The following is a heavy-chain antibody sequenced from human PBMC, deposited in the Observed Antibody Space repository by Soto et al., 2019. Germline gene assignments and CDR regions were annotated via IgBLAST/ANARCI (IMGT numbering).Heavy chain of an antibody. CDR3: ARAPITMVRGVMIHDAFDI. D-gene: IGHD3-10*01. CDR1: GFTFSSYS. V-gene: IGHV3-21*01. CDR2: ISSSSSYI. J-gene: IGHJ3*02. Sequence: EVQLVESGGGLVKPGGSLRLSCAASGFTFSSYSMNWVRQAPGKGLEWVSSISSSSSYIYYADSVKGRFTISRDNAKNSLYLQMNSLRAEDTVVYYCARAPITMVRGVMIHDAFDIWGQGTMVTVSS.